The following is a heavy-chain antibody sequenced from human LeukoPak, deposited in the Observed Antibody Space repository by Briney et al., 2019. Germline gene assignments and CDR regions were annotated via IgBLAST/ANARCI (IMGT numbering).Heavy chain of an antibody. CDR3: VRDPNCSATSCYSLDY. Sequence: PGGSLRLSCAASGVTFSSYEMNGVRQTPGRGVGWVSYISSSGRIIYYADAVKGRFTISRDNAKNSLYLKVNSLRAEDTAVYYCVRDPNCSATSCYSLDYWGQGTLVTVSS. D-gene: IGHD2-2*01. J-gene: IGHJ4*02. V-gene: IGHV3-48*03. CDR2: ISSSGRII. CDR1: GVTFSSYE.